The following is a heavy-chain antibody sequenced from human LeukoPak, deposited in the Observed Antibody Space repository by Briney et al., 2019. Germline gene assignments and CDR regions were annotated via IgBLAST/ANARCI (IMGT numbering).Heavy chain of an antibody. CDR2: IYYSGST. CDR3: ARHGFSPYYYDSSGYYLSGYYYYGMDV. Sequence: SETLSLTCTVSGGSISSYYWSWIRQPAGKGLEWIGYIYYSGSTNYNPSLKSRVTISVDTSKNQFSLKLSSVTAADTAVYYCARHGFSPYYYDSSGYYLSGYYYYGMDVWGQGTTVTVSS. J-gene: IGHJ6*02. D-gene: IGHD3-22*01. CDR1: GGSISSYY. V-gene: IGHV4-59*08.